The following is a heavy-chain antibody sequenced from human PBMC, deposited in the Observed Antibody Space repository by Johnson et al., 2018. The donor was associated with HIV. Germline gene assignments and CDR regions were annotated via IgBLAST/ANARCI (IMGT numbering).Heavy chain of an antibody. D-gene: IGHD5-12*01. Sequence: VQLVESGGGLVQPGGSLRLSCAASGFTFSSYWMNWVRQAPGKGLEWVANIKQDGSEKYYADSVKGRFTISRDNSKNTLYLQMNSLTPEDTAVYYCASLGGLGAVDIWGQGTMVTVSS. CDR3: ASLGGLGAVDI. J-gene: IGHJ3*02. CDR1: GFTFSSYW. V-gene: IGHV3-7*02. CDR2: IKQDGSEK.